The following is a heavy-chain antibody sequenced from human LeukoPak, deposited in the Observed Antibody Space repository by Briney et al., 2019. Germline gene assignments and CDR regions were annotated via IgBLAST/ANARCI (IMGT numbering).Heavy chain of an antibody. J-gene: IGHJ4*02. CDR2: IYYSGST. CDR1: GGSISSSSYY. D-gene: IGHD6-6*01. CDR3: ARHSMAARLFDY. V-gene: IGHV4-39*01. Sequence: SETLSLTCTVSGGSISSSSYYWGWIRQPPGKGLEWIGSIYYSGSTYYNPSLKSRVTISVDTSKNQFSLKLSSVTAADTAVYYCARHSMAARLFDYWGQGTLVTVSS.